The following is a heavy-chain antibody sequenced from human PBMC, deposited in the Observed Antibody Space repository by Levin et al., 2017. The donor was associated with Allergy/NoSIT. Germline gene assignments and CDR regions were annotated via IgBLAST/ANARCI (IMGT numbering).Heavy chain of an antibody. J-gene: IGHJ4*02. Sequence: PGGSLRLSCAVSGGSISSSNWWIWVRQPPGKGLEWIGEIYHSGSTNYNPSLKSRVTMSVDKSKNQFSLKLSSVTAADTAVYYCAREGGAGTYKGFDYWGQGTLVTVS. D-gene: IGHD3-10*01. CDR2: IYHSGST. V-gene: IGHV4-4*02. CDR1: GGSISSSNW. CDR3: AREGGAGTYKGFDY.